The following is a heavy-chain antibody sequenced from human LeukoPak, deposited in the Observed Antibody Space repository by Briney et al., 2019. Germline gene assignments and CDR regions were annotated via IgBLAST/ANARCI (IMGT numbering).Heavy chain of an antibody. CDR3: ASSLLYYYDSSGYALDI. V-gene: IGHV4-59*08. J-gene: IGHJ3*02. Sequence: SETLSLNCTVSGGSISSYYWSWIRQPPGMGLEWIGHMYYSGSTNYNPSLKTRVTMSVDTSKNQFSLKLSSVTAADTAVYYCASSLLYYYDSSGYALDIWGQGTMVTVSS. D-gene: IGHD3-22*01. CDR1: GGSISSYY. CDR2: MYYSGST.